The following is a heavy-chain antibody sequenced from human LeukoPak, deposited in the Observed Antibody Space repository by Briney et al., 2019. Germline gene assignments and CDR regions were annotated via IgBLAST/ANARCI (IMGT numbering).Heavy chain of an antibody. J-gene: IGHJ4*02. CDR3: ARAPSRGYSYGYFDY. V-gene: IGHV5-51*01. CDR2: IYPGDSDT. Sequence: GESLKISCKGSGYSFTSYWIGWVRQMPGKGLEWMGIIYPGDSDTRYGPSFQGQVTISADKSISTAYLQWSSLKASDTAMYYCARAPSRGYSYGYFDYWGQGTLVTVSS. CDR1: GYSFTSYW. D-gene: IGHD5-18*01.